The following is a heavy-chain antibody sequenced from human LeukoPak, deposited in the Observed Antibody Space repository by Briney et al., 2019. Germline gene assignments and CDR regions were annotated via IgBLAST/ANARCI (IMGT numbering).Heavy chain of an antibody. V-gene: IGHV4-4*08. D-gene: IGHD6-19*01. CDR1: GGSISSYY. J-gene: IGHJ5*01. Sequence: PSETLSLTCTVSGGSISSYYWSWIRQPAGKGLEWIGHIYTSGNTNYNPSLKSRVTISVDTSKNQFSLYLNSVTAADTAVYYYARHGGYIFLNWFDPWGQGTLVTVSS. CDR3: ARHGGYIFLNWFDP. CDR2: IYTSGNT.